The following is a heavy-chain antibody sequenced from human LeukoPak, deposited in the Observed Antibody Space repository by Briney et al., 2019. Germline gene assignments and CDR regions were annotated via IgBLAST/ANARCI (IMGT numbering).Heavy chain of an antibody. CDR1: GGSFSGYY. J-gene: IGHJ3*02. V-gene: IGHV4-34*01. D-gene: IGHD3-22*01. Sequence: SETLSLTCAVYGGSFSGYYWSWIRQPPGKGLEWIGEINHSGSTNYNPSLKSRVTISVDTSKNQFSLKLSSVTAADTAVYYCARTPGITMIVVVRDDAFDIWGQGTMVTVSS. CDR2: INHSGST. CDR3: ARTPGITMIVVVRDDAFDI.